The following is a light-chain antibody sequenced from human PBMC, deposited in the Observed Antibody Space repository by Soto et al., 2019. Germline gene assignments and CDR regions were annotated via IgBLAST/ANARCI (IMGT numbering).Light chain of an antibody. Sequence: EIVMTQSPATLSVSPGERATLSCRASQSVATNLAWYQQRPGQAPRLLIYGASKRAIGLPARFSGSGSGTEFTLTITSLQSEDFADENSQPYNNRPQTFGQGTKVDIK. J-gene: IGKJ1*01. V-gene: IGKV3-15*01. CDR2: GAS. CDR1: QSVATN. CDR3: QPYNNRPQT.